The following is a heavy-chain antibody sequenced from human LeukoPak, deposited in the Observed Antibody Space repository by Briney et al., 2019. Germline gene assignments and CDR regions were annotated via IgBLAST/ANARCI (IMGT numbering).Heavy chain of an antibody. V-gene: IGHV1-18*01. D-gene: IGHD3-16*01. CDR1: GYIFTNFG. CDR3: ARDNDSRDPPHFDY. CDR2: ISGYNGNT. J-gene: IGHJ4*02. Sequence: ASVKVSCKASGYIFTNFGISWVRQARGQGLEWMGWISGYNGNTKYVQKFQGRVTMTTDTSTSTAYMELRSLRSDDTAVYYCARDNDSRDPPHFDYWGQGTLVTVSS.